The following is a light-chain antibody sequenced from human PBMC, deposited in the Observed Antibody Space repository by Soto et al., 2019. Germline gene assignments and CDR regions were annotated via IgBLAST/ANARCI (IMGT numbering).Light chain of an antibody. CDR2: GAS. Sequence: EVVLMQSPATLSLSPGERASLSCRASQSVSTNLAWYQQKPGQAPSLLIYGASTRATGIPARFSGRGSATEFTLTISSLQSEDVAVYYCQQYNDWPPWTFGQGTKVVIK. J-gene: IGKJ1*01. V-gene: IGKV3D-15*01. CDR1: QSVSTN. CDR3: QQYNDWPPWT.